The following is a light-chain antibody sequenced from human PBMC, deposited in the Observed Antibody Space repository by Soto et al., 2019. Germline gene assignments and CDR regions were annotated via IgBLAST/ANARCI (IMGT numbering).Light chain of an antibody. Sequence: ENVLTQSPGTLSLAPGERATLSCRASQSVSSRYLAWYQQQPGQAPRLLIYGASSRATGIPDRFSGSGSGTVFPITIIRLKPEDFAVYYWQQYSTLPFTFGQGTKVEI. CDR1: QSVSSRY. CDR2: GAS. V-gene: IGKV3-20*01. CDR3: QQYSTLPFT. J-gene: IGKJ1*01.